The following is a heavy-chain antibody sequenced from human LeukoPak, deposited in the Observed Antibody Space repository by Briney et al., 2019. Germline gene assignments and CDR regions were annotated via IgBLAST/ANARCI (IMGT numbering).Heavy chain of an antibody. J-gene: IGHJ5*02. D-gene: IGHD3-10*01. CDR2: INPSGGST. Sequence: GASVKVSCKASGYTFTSYDINWVRQAPGQGLEWMGVINPSGGSTSYAQKFQGRVTMTRDTSTSTVYMELSSLRSEDTAVYYCARMAMVRGDPGPWGQGTLVTVSS. CDR3: ARMAMVRGDPGP. CDR1: GYTFTSYD. V-gene: IGHV1-46*01.